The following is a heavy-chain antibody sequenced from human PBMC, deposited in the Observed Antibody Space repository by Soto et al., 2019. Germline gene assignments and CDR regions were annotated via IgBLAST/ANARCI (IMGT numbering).Heavy chain of an antibody. CDR1: GGSISSGTYC. D-gene: IGHD2-8*02. CDR3: ARGSPVILKMDV. CDR2: IYYSGST. V-gene: IGHV4-31*03. Sequence: SETLSLACTGSGGSISSGTYCWSWIRQHPGKGLEWIGYIYYSGSTYYNPSLESRVTISVDTSKNQFSLELSSVTAADTAVYYCARGSPVILKMDVWGQGTTLT. J-gene: IGHJ6*02.